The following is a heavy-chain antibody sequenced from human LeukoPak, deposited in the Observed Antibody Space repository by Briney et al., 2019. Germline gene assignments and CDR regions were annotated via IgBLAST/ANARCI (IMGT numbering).Heavy chain of an antibody. CDR3: ARDLASSDCSGGSCYESNWFDP. CDR1: GGSISSGGYS. D-gene: IGHD2-15*01. V-gene: IGHV4-30-2*01. Sequence: SQTLSLTCAVSGGSISSGGYSWSWIRQPPGKGLEWIGYIYHSGSTCYNPSLKSRVTISVDRSKNQFSLKLSSVTAADTAVYYCARDLASSDCSGGSCYESNWFDPWGQGTLVTVSS. J-gene: IGHJ5*02. CDR2: IYHSGST.